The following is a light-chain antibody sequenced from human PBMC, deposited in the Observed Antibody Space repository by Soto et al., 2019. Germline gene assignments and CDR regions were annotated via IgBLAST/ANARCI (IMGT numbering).Light chain of an antibody. CDR3: QQYNNWPLYT. Sequence: EIVMTQSPATLSVSPGERATLSCRASQSVSSNLARYQQKPGQAPRLLIYGASTRATGIPARFSGSGSGTECTLTISSLQSEDFAVYYCQQYNNWPLYTFGQGTKLEIK. V-gene: IGKV3-15*01. CDR1: QSVSSN. J-gene: IGKJ2*01. CDR2: GAS.